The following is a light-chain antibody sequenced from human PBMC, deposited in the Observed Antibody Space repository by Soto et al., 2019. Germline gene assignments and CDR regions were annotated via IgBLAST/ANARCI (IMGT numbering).Light chain of an antibody. V-gene: IGLV1-47*01. CDR2: RNN. CDR1: SSNIGSYY. J-gene: IGLJ2*01. Sequence: QSVLTQPPSASGTPGQRVTISCSGSSSNIGSYYVFWYQHLPGTAPKLLIYRNNQRPSGVPDRFSASKSGTSASLAISGLRSEDEADYYCAAWDDSLSGSDVFGGGTKVTVL. CDR3: AAWDDSLSGSDV.